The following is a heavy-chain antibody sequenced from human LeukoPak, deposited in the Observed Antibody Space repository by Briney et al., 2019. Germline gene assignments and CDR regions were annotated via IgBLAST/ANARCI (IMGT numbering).Heavy chain of an antibody. CDR2: IIPIFSTT. CDR1: GGTFSSYA. D-gene: IGHD3-10*02. Sequence: SVKVSCKASGGTFSSYAISWVRQAPGQGLEWMGGIIPIFSTTNYAQKFQGRLTITADESTTTAYMELSSLRSEDTAVYYCARDKLFGEFPNNWFDPWGQGTLVTVSS. J-gene: IGHJ5*02. CDR3: ARDKLFGEFPNNWFDP. V-gene: IGHV1-69*01.